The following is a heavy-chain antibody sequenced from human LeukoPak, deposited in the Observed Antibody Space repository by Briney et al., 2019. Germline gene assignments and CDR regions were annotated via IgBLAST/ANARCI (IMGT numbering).Heavy chain of an antibody. Sequence: GGSLRLSCAASGFTVSSNYMSWVRQAPGKGLEWVSVIYSGGYTYYADSVKGRFTISRDNSKNTLYLQMNSLRAEDTAVYYCAKDGAVAGNFDYWGQGTLVTVSS. V-gene: IGHV3-66*01. CDR1: GFTVSSNY. CDR2: IYSGGYT. D-gene: IGHD6-19*01. CDR3: AKDGAVAGNFDY. J-gene: IGHJ4*02.